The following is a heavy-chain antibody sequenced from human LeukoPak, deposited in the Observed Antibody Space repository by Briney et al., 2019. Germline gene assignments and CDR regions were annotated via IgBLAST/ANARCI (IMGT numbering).Heavy chain of an antibody. CDR1: GYTFNGYY. J-gene: IGHJ3*02. CDR2: INPNSGGT. CDR3: ARRGSPGGFDI. Sequence: GASVKVSCKASGYTFNGYYIHWVRQAPGQGLEWMGWINPNSGGTNYVQRFQGRVTMTRDTSISTAYMELSRLRSDDTAVYYCARRGSPGGFDIWGQGTRVTVSS. V-gene: IGHV1-2*02. D-gene: IGHD1-26*01.